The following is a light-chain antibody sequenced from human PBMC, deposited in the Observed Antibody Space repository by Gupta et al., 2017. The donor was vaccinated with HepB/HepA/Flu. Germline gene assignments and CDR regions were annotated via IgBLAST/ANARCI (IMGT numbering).Light chain of an antibody. J-gene: IGLJ2*01. CDR1: KLGDKY. V-gene: IGLV3-1*01. CDR2: QDT. Sequence: SYELTQPPSVSVSPGQTATITCSGDKLGDKYACWYQRKPGQYPVLVIYQDTKRPSGIPERFSGSNSGNTATLTISGTQAMDEADYYCQAWDSSAHVVFGGGTKLTVL. CDR3: QAWDSSAHVV.